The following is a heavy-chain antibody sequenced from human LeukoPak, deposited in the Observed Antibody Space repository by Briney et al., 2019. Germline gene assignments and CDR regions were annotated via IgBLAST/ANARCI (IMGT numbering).Heavy chain of an antibody. CDR1: GYSISSGYY. CDR3: TRGAVGSTPHVAFDI. J-gene: IGHJ3*02. D-gene: IGHD1-26*01. CDR2: IYHSGSS. Sequence: PSETLSLTCAVSGYSISSGYYWAWIRQPPGKGLEWIGIIYHSGSSYYNPSLKSRVTMSIDTSKNQFSLKLSSVTAADTAVYYCTRGAVGSTPHVAFDIWGQGTMVTVSS. V-gene: IGHV4-38-2*01.